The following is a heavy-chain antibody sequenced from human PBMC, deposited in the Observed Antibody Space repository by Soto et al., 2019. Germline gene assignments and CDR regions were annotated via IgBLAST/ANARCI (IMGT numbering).Heavy chain of an antibody. D-gene: IGHD6-13*01. V-gene: IGHV3-23*01. J-gene: IGHJ4*02. CDR2: ISGSGGSP. Sequence: PGGSLRLSCAAPGFCFSNYGMNWVRQAPGKGLEWVSTISGSGGSPYYADSVKGRFTIYRGNSKNTLYLQMNSLRAGDSAIYYSAKGGSSRLYYFDFWGQGTPVTVSS. CDR3: AKGGSSRLYYFDF. CDR1: GFCFSNYG.